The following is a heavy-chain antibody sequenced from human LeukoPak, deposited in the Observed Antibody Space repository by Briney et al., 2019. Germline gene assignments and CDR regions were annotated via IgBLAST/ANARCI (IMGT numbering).Heavy chain of an antibody. V-gene: IGHV4-34*01. D-gene: IGHD2-2*01. Sequence: SETLSLTCAVYGGSFSGYYWSWIRQPPGKGLEWIGEINHSGSTNYNPSLKSRVTISVDTSKNQFSLKLSSVTAADTAVYYCARSQVVPAALGYWGQGTLVTVSS. CDR1: GGSFSGYY. CDR3: ARSQVVPAALGY. CDR2: INHSGST. J-gene: IGHJ4*02.